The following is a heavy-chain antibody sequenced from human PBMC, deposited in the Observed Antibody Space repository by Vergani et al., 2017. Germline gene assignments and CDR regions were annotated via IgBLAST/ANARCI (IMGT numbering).Heavy chain of an antibody. Sequence: QVQLEESGGGVVQPGRSLRLSCAASGFTFSSYAMHWVRQAPGKGLEWVAVISYDGSNKLYADSVRGRFTFSRVNSKNTLYLQMNSLRPEDSALYYCAREGGDCSSTTCYGTLDWYFDLWGRGTLVTVSS. D-gene: IGHD2-2*01. V-gene: IGHV3-30-3*01. CDR1: GFTFSSYA. CDR3: AREGGDCSSTTCYGTLDWYFDL. J-gene: IGHJ2*01. CDR2: ISYDGSNK.